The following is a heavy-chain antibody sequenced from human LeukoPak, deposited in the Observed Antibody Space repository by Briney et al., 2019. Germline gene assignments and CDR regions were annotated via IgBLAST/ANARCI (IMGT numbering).Heavy chain of an antibody. D-gene: IGHD3-10*01. CDR2: IYHSGSA. V-gene: IGHV4-30-2*01. J-gene: IGHJ4*02. CDR1: GGSVTHGAYP. CDR3: ARGLRYYGSGSYTHFDY. Sequence: SETLSLTCAVSGGSVTHGAYPWGWLRQPPGKGLDWIGYIYHSGSAYYNPSLKSRVTISLDRSKNQFSLKVTSVTAADTAVYFCARGLRYYGSGSYTHFDYWGQGSLVIVSS.